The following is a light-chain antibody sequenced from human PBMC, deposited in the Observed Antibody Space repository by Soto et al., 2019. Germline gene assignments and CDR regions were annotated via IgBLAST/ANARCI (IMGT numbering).Light chain of an antibody. Sequence: QSVLTQPPSASGTPGQRVTISCSGSNSNIGSNTVNWYQQLPGTAPKLLIYSNNQRPSGVPGRFSDSKSGTSASLAISGLQSEDEADYYCCSHEGTDTVFFGGGTKVTVL. CDR2: SNN. CDR3: CSHEGTDTVF. CDR1: NSNIGSNT. V-gene: IGLV1-44*01. J-gene: IGLJ2*01.